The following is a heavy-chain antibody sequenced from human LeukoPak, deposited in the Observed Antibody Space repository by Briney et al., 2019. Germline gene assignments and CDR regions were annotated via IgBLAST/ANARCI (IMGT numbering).Heavy chain of an antibody. CDR1: GFTFSTYC. J-gene: IGHJ4*02. CDR2: ISSSGGYI. CDR3: ARCSGGSCYRSDDY. Sequence: GGSLRLSCAASGFTFSTYCMNWVRQAPGKGLEWVSSISSSGGYIYYADSVEGRFTISRDNAKYSLYLQMNSLRADDTAVYYCARCSGGSCYRSDDYWGQGTLVTVSS. V-gene: IGHV3-21*01. D-gene: IGHD2-15*01.